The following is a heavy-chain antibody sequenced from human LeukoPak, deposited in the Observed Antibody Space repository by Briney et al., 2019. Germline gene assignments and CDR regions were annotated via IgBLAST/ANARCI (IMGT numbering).Heavy chain of an antibody. CDR1: GFTFSSYW. V-gene: IGHV3-7*01. Sequence: PGGSLRLSCAASGFTFSSYWMSWVRQAPGKGLEWVANIKQDGSEKYYVDSVKGRFTISRDNAKNSRYLRMNSLRAEDTVVYYCARSVAGYYFDYWGQGTLVTVSS. CDR2: IKQDGSEK. CDR3: ARSVAGYYFDY. D-gene: IGHD6-19*01. J-gene: IGHJ4*02.